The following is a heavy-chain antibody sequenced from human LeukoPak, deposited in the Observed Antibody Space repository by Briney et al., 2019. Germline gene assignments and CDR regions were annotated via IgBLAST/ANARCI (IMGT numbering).Heavy chain of an antibody. Sequence: GGSLRLSCAASGFTFSSYGMHWVRQAPGKGLEWVAVISYDGSNKYYADSVKGRFTISRDNSKNTLYLQMNSLRAEDTAVYYCAKGHTTVTTLWYWGQGTLVTASS. J-gene: IGHJ4*02. V-gene: IGHV3-30*18. D-gene: IGHD4-17*01. CDR2: ISYDGSNK. CDR1: GFTFSSYG. CDR3: AKGHTTVTTLWY.